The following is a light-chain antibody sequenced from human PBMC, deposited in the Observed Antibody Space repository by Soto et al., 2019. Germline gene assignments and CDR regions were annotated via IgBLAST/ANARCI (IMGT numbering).Light chain of an antibody. CDR3: QQYGLSPYT. V-gene: IGKV3-20*01. J-gene: IGKJ2*01. CDR2: GAS. Sequence: EIVLTQSPGTLSLSPGETATLSCEPSQTVTSKFLAWYQQKPGQAPRLLIYGASNRASGIADRFSGSGSGTDFTLTIFSLEPEDFAVYYCQQYGLSPYTFGQGTKLEIK. CDR1: QTVTSKF.